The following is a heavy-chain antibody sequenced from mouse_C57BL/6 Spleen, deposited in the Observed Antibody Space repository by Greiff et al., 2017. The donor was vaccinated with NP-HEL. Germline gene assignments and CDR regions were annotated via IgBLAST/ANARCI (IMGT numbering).Heavy chain of an antibody. CDR2: IYPGSGNT. CDR1: GYTFTDYY. V-gene: IGHV1-76*01. J-gene: IGHJ2*01. D-gene: IGHD1-1*01. CDR3: ARSSYVDY. Sequence: QVQLQQSGAELVRPGASVKLSCKASGYTFTDYYINWVKQRPGQGLEWIARIYPGSGNTYYNEKLKGKATLTAEKSSSTAYMQLSSLTSEDSAVYFCARSSYVDYWGQGTTLTVSS.